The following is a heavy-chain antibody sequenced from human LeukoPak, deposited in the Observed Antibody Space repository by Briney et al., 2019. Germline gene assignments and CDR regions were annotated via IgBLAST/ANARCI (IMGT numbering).Heavy chain of an antibody. CDR3: ARDRGGYSSSWTDY. CDR2: INPNSGGT. CDR1: GYTFTGYY. J-gene: IGHJ4*02. V-gene: IGHV1-2*06. Sequence: ASAKVSCKASGYTFTGYYMHWVRQAPGQGLEWMGRINPNSGGTNYAQKFQGRVTMTRDTSISTAYMELSRLRSDDTAVYYCARDRGGYSSSWTDYWGQGTLVTVSS. D-gene: IGHD6-13*01.